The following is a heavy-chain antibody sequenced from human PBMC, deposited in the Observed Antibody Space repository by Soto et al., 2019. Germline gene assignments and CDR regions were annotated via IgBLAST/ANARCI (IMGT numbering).Heavy chain of an antibody. V-gene: IGHV5-51*01. J-gene: IGHJ6*02. CDR1: GYTLTGYW. D-gene: IGHD3-16*01. CDR2: INPGDSDT. CDR3: ARRGGEYYYAMDV. Sequence: PGASLKISCKGSGYTLTGYWIGWVRPMPGKGLEWMGIINPGDSDTRYSPSFQGQVTISVDKSIGTAYLRWSSLKASDTAIYYCARRGGEYYYAMDVWGQGTTVTVSS.